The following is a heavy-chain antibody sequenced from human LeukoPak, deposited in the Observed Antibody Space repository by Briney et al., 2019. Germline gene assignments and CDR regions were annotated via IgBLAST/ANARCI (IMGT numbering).Heavy chain of an antibody. D-gene: IGHD2-2*01. J-gene: IGHJ4*02. CDR2: ISGIGGTT. CDR1: GYTFTTYA. Sequence: GGSLRLSCAASGYTFTTYAFSWVRQAPGKGLEWVSAISGIGGTTYYADSVKGRFTISRDNSKNTLYLQMNSLRAEDTAVYYCAKDGCSTTSCLPGYYFDYWGQGALVTVSS. V-gene: IGHV3-23*01. CDR3: AKDGCSTTSCLPGYYFDY.